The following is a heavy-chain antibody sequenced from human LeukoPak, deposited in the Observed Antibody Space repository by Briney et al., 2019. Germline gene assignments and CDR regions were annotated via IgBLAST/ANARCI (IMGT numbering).Heavy chain of an antibody. V-gene: IGHV3-33*08. Sequence: GGSLRPSCAASGFTFTNYGMTWVRQAPGKGLEWVAVIWYDGTNKYYADSVKGRFTISRDNSKNTLYLQMNSLRAEDTAVYYCARATVTRWFDPWGQGTLVTVSS. CDR3: ARATVTRWFDP. D-gene: IGHD4-17*01. CDR1: GFTFTNYG. J-gene: IGHJ5*02. CDR2: IWYDGTNK.